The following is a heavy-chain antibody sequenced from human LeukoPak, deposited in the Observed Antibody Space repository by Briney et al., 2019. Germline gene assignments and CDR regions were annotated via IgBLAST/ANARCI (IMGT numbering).Heavy chain of an antibody. D-gene: IGHD3-10*01. CDR2: ISRGGTNI. J-gene: IGHJ4*02. CDR1: GLTFSAHD. CDR3: LTNEWVGESLYIY. V-gene: IGHV3-48*03. Sequence: GGSLRLSCEASGLTFSAHDLNWLRQAPGKGLEWVSHISRGGTNIQYTDSVKGRFTISRDDAKNSLNLQMNSLRVEDTAVYYCLTNEWVGESLYIYWGQGIQVTVSS.